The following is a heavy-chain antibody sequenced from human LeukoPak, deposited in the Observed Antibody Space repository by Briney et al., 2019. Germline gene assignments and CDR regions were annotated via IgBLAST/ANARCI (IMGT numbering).Heavy chain of an antibody. D-gene: IGHD5-18*01. CDR3: ARVSVGRLTATELDY. CDR2: ISYDGSNK. V-gene: IGHV3-30-3*01. CDR1: GFTFSNYA. J-gene: IGHJ4*02. Sequence: GRSLRLSCAVSGFTFSNYAMHWVRQAPGKGLEWVAVISYDGSNKYYADSVKGRFTISRDNSKNTLYLQMNSLRAEDTAVYYCARVSVGRLTATELDYWGQGTLVTVSS.